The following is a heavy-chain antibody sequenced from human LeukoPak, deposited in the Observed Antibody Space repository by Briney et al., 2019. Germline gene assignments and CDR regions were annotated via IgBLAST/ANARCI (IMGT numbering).Heavy chain of an antibody. V-gene: IGHV3-7*01. D-gene: IGHD3-9*01. J-gene: IGHJ6*03. CDR1: GFTFSSYA. CDR2: IKKDGSEK. CDR3: ARDPLTLYDYYMDV. Sequence: GGSLRLSCAASGFTFSSYAMSWVRQAPGKGLEWVAKIKKDGSEKYYGDSVEGRFTISRDNAKNSLYLQMNSLRAEDTAVYYCARDPLTLYDYYMDVWGKGTTVTVSS.